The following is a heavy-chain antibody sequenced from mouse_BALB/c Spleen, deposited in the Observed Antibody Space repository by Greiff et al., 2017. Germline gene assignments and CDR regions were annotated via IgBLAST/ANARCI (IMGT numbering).Heavy chain of an antibody. CDR1: GFTFSSFG. Sequence: EVQGVESGGGLVQPGGSRKLSCAASGFTFSSFGMHWVRQAPEKGLEWVAYISSGSSTIYYADTVKGRFTISRDNPKNTLFLQMTSLRSEDTAMYYCARSNYGNYGLWAMDYWGQGTSVTVSS. J-gene: IGHJ4*01. CDR3: ARSNYGNYGLWAMDY. D-gene: IGHD2-1*01. V-gene: IGHV5-17*02. CDR2: ISSGSSTI.